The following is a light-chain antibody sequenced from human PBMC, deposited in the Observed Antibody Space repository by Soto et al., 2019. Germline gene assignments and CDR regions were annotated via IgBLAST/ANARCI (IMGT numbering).Light chain of an antibody. Sequence: QSALTQPASVSGSPGQSIIISCTGTSSDVVNYNLVSWYQQHPGRAPKLMIYEGDKRPSGLSNRFSGSGSGNTASLTISGLQADDEADYYCCAYVGSSTLDVLFGGGTKLTVL. CDR1: SSDVVNYNL. CDR2: EGD. V-gene: IGLV2-23*01. CDR3: CAYVGSSTLDVL. J-gene: IGLJ2*01.